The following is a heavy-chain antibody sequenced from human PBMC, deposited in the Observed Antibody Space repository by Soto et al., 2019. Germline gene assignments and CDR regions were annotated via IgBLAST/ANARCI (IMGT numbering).Heavy chain of an antibody. Sequence: ASVKVSCKGSGYTFTSYDINWVRQATGQGLEWMGWMNPNSGNTGYAQKFQGRVTMTRNTSISTAYMELSSLRSEDTAVYYCARGLLPDYGDYSWFDPWGQGTLVTVSS. CDR3: ARGLLPDYGDYSWFDP. CDR2: MNPNSGNT. J-gene: IGHJ5*02. D-gene: IGHD4-17*01. V-gene: IGHV1-8*01. CDR1: GYTFTSYD.